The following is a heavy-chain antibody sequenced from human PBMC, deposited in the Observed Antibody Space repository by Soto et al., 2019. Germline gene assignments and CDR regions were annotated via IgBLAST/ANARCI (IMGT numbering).Heavy chain of an antibody. D-gene: IGHD3-10*01. CDR1: GGSISSSSYY. CDR2: IYYSGST. Sequence: SETLSLTCTVSGGSISSSSYYCGWIRQPPGNGLEWIGSIYYSGSTYYNPSLKSRVTISVDTSKKQFFLKLSSVTAAYTAVYYCARQGNRDYYYYGMDVWGQGTTVT. V-gene: IGHV4-39*01. J-gene: IGHJ6*02. CDR3: ARQGNRDYYYYGMDV.